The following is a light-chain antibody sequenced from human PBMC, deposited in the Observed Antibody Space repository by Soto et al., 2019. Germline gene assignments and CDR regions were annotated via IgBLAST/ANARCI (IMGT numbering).Light chain of an antibody. CDR2: EVT. Sequence: QSALTQPVSVSGSPGQSITISCTGTSSDVGGYNSVSWYQQHPGKAPKLVIYEVTNRPSGISNRFSGSKSGNTASLTISGLQAEDEADYYSSSYTSSSTRVFGTGTKVTVL. V-gene: IGLV2-14*01. J-gene: IGLJ1*01. CDR3: SSYTSSSTRV. CDR1: SSDVGGYNS.